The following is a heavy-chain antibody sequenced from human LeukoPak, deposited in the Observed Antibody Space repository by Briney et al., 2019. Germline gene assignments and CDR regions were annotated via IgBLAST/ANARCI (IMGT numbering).Heavy chain of an antibody. V-gene: IGHV4-38-2*02. CDR2: IYHSGST. Sequence: PSETLSLTCTVSGYSISSGYYWGWIRQPPGKGLERIGSIYHSGSTYYNPSLKSRVTISVDTSKNQFSLKLSSVTAADTAVYYCARGLGRMIEADAFDIWGQGTMVTVSS. CDR3: ARGLGRMIEADAFDI. J-gene: IGHJ3*02. D-gene: IGHD3-22*01. CDR1: GYSISSGYY.